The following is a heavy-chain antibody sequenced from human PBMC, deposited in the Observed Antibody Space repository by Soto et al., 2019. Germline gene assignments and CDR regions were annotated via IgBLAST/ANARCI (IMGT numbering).Heavy chain of an antibody. J-gene: IGHJ4*02. D-gene: IGHD2-2*01. CDR2: IYYSGST. Sequence: QVQLQESGPGLVKPSETLSLTCTVSGGSVSSGSYYWSWIRQPPGKGLEWIGYIYYSGSTNYNPSLKSRVTIPVDTSKNQFSLKLSSVTAADTAVYYCARDRHYCSSTSCHPPTYYFDYWGQGTLVTVSS. V-gene: IGHV4-61*01. CDR3: ARDRHYCSSTSCHPPTYYFDY. CDR1: GGSVSSGSYY.